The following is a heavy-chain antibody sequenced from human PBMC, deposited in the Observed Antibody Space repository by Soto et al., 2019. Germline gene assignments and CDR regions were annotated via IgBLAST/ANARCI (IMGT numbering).Heavy chain of an antibody. CDR1: GGSISSYY. V-gene: IGHV4-59*01. J-gene: IGHJ5*02. CDR3: AREQELRFSNWFDP. Sequence: SETLSLTCTVSGGSISSYYWSWIRQPPGKGLEWIGYIYYSGSTNYNPSLKSRVTISVDTSKNQFSLKLSSVTAADTAVYYCAREQELRFSNWFDPWGQGTLVTVSS. CDR2: IYYSGST. D-gene: IGHD3-3*01.